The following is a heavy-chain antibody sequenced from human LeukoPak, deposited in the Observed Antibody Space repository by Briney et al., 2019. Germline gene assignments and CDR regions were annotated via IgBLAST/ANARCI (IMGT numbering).Heavy chain of an antibody. V-gene: IGHV3-7*01. CDR2: IKQDGSEK. CDR3: ARGMRGLEY. J-gene: IGHJ4*02. Sequence: GGSLRLSCAASGFSFSNYWMTWVRQAPGKGLEWVANIKQDGSEKYYVDSVKGRFTISRDNAKNSLSLQMNNLRAEDTAMYYCARGMRGLEYWGQGTLVTVSS. D-gene: IGHD3/OR15-3a*01. CDR1: GFSFSNYW.